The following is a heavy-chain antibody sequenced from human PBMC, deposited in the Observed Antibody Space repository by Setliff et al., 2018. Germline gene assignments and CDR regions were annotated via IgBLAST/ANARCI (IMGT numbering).Heavy chain of an antibody. CDR2: ISYSGST. Sequence: SLTCTVFGGSISSYYWSWIRQPPGKGLEWIGYISYSGSTNYNPSLKSRVTISVDTSKNQFSLQLSSVTAADTAVYYCAREYYYARSRNFDYWGQGTLVTVSS. D-gene: IGHD3-22*01. CDR1: GGSISSYY. CDR3: AREYYYARSRNFDY. J-gene: IGHJ4*02. V-gene: IGHV4-59*01.